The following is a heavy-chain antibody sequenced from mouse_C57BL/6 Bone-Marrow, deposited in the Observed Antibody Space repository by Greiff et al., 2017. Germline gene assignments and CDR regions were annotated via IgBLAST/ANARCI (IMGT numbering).Heavy chain of an antibody. CDR2: IRLKSDNYAT. Sequence: DVMLVESGGGLVQPGGSMKLSCVASGFTFSNYWMNWVRQSPEKGLEWVAQIRLKSDNYATHYAESVKGRFTISRDDSKSSVYLQMNNLRAEDTGIYYCTYYYGAYWGQGTLVTVSA. V-gene: IGHV6-3*01. CDR1: GFTFSNYW. CDR3: TYYYGAY. D-gene: IGHD1-1*01. J-gene: IGHJ3*01.